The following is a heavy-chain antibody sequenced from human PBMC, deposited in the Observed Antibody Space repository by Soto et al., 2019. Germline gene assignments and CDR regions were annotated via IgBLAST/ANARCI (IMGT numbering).Heavy chain of an antibody. CDR1: GGTFSSYT. CDR3: ARDSGDYGDYKVLFDY. CDR2: IIPILGIA. Sequence: ASVKVSCKASGGTFSSYTISWVRQAPGQGLEWMGRIIPILGIANYAQKFQGRVTITADKSTSTAYMELSSLRSEDTAVYYCARDSGDYGDYKVLFDYWGQGTLVTVSS. J-gene: IGHJ4*02. V-gene: IGHV1-69*04. D-gene: IGHD4-17*01.